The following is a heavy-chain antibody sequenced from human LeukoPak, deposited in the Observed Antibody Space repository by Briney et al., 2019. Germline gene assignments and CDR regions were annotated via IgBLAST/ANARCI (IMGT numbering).Heavy chain of an antibody. V-gene: IGHV3-30-3*01. J-gene: IGHJ3*02. Sequence: PGRSLRLSCAASGFTFSSYAMHWVRQAPGKGLEWVAVISYDGSNKYYADSVKGRFTISRDNSKNTLYLQMNSLRAEDTAVYYCARVTRNYYDSSGYYFTGPFDIWGQGTMVTVSS. D-gene: IGHD3-22*01. CDR3: ARVTRNYYDSSGYYFTGPFDI. CDR2: ISYDGSNK. CDR1: GFTFSSYA.